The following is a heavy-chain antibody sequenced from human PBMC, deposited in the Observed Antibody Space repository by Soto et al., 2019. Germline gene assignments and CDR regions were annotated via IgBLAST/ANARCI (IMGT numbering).Heavy chain of an antibody. Sequence: QVQLVQSGAEVKKPGSSVKVSCKASGGSFNTYAISWVRQAPGQGLEWVGVIIPVFGRVTYAQRFQGRVWISADSFTSTDQMESSMLRPDDTESYYYADLYQGYCINTSSRPYCRGQGTLVTVSS. D-gene: IGHD2-2*01. CDR1: GGSFNTYA. J-gene: IGHJ4*02. CDR2: IIPVFGRV. V-gene: IGHV1-69*12. CDR3: ADLYQGYCINTSSRPYC.